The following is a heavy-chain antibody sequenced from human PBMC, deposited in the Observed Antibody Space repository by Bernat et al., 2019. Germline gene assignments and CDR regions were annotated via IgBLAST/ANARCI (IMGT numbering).Heavy chain of an antibody. J-gene: IGHJ4*02. CDR2: IYHSGST. Sequence: QVQLQESGPGLVKPSGTLSLTCAVSGGSISSNNWWSWVRQPPGKGLEWIGEIYHSGSTNYNPSLKSRVTISVDTSKNQFSLKLSSVTAADTAVYYCARDSSGGYHHNRPFDYWGQGTLVTVSS. D-gene: IGHD2-2*01. CDR1: GGSISSNNW. CDR3: ARDSSGGYHHNRPFDY. V-gene: IGHV4-4*02.